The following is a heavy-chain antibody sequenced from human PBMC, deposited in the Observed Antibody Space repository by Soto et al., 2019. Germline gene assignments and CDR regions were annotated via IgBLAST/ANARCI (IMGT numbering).Heavy chain of an antibody. CDR3: ARGWVRIFDY. CDR1: GGSFSGYY. D-gene: IGHD6-13*01. CDR2: INHSGST. J-gene: IGHJ4*02. V-gene: IGHV4-34*01. Sequence: QVQLQQWGAGLLKPSETLSLTCAVYGGSFSGYYWNWIRQPPGKGLEWIGEINHSGSTNYNPSLKSRVTLSVDTSNNQFSLKLSSVTAADTAVYYCARGWVRIFDYWGQGTLVTVSS.